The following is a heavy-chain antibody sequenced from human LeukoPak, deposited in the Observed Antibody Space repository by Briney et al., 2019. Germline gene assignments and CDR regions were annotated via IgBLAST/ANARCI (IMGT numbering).Heavy chain of an antibody. CDR1: VVSISGYY. V-gene: IGHV4-59*01. Sequence: SETLSLTCTVSVVSISGYYWSWVRQPPGKGLEWIGYMYCSGNTNYNPSRKSGLTTSLEKSKNQFSLKLSSVTAADTAVYYCARGKYYFDYWGQGTLVTVSS. CDR2: MYCSGNT. J-gene: IGHJ4*02. CDR3: ARGKYYFDY.